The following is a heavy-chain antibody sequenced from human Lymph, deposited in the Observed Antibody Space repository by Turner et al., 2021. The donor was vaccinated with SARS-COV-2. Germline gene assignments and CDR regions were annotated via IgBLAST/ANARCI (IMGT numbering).Heavy chain of an antibody. J-gene: IGHJ4*02. Sequence: QVQLVQSGAEGQKPGASVEVTCTSSGYTFTGYYMHWVRQAPGQGLECMGWINPNSGGTNYAQKFQGRVTMTRDTSISTAYMELSRLGSDDTAVYYCARSRDLQSMVRGVDPFDYWGQGTLVTVSS. CDR1: GYTFTGYY. D-gene: IGHD3-10*01. V-gene: IGHV1-2*02. CDR2: INPNSGGT. CDR3: ARSRDLQSMVRGVDPFDY.